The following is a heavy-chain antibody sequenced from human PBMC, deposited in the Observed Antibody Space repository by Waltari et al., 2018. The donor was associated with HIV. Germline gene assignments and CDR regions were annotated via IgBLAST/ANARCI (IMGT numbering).Heavy chain of an antibody. CDR2: ITSSGGRT. CDR1: GLNFATHG. J-gene: IGHJ4*02. CDR3: ATCNIGSGWYLKSPIRI. D-gene: IGHD6-19*01. Sequence: VQMLESGGDLVQPGGSLRLSCAVSGLNFATHGLGWVRQAPGKGLEWMSAITSSGGRTYYAESVKGRFIISRDNSKKTVTLQLKNLRLGDTAMYYCATCNIGSGWYLKSPIRIWGQGTLVTVS. V-gene: IGHV3-23*01.